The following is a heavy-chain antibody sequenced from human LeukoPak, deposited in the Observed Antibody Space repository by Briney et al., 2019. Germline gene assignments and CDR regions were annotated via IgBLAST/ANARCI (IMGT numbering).Heavy chain of an antibody. CDR2: IIPIFGTA. Sequence: GASVKVSCKASGGTFSSYAISWVRQAPGQGLEWMGGIIPIFGTANYAQKLQGRVTMTTDTSTSTAYMELRSLRSDDTAVYYCARRYYYGSGSYYTSDGMDVWGQGTTVTVSS. CDR3: ARRYYYGSGSYYTSDGMDV. D-gene: IGHD3-10*01. V-gene: IGHV1-69*05. J-gene: IGHJ6*02. CDR1: GGTFSSYA.